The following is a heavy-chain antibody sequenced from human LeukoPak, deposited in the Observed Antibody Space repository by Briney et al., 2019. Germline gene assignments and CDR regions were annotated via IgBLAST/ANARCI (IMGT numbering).Heavy chain of an antibody. CDR3: ARVNDSSNYHFDY. J-gene: IGHJ4*02. V-gene: IGHV1-69*04. CDR1: TFXIXX. CDR2: IIPILGIA. D-gene: IGHD4-11*01. Sequence: TFXIXXISWVRXAXGQGLEWMGRIIPILGIANYAQKFQGRVTITADKSTSTAYMELSSLRSEDTAVYYCARVNDSSNYHFDYWGQGTLVTVSS.